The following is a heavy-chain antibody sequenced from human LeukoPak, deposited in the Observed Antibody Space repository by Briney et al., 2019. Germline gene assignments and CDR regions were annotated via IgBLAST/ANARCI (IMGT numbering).Heavy chain of an antibody. Sequence: GGSLRLSSAASGVTFCSYSMNWVRQAPGKGLEWVSSISSSSSYIYYADSVKGRFTISRDNAKNSLYLQMNSLSAEDTAVYYCASSGGCAPTGYRGQGTLVTVSS. D-gene: IGHD1-26*01. CDR3: ASSGGCAPTGY. J-gene: IGHJ4*02. CDR1: GVTFCSYS. V-gene: IGHV3-21*04. CDR2: ISSSSSYI.